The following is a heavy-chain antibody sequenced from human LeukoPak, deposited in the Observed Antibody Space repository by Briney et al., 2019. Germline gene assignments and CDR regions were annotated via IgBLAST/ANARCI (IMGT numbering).Heavy chain of an antibody. V-gene: IGHV3-30*18. CDR2: ISYDGSDK. Sequence: GGYLRLSCAASGFTFSSYGMHWVRQAPGKGLEWVAVISYDGSDKNYADSVKGRFTISRDNSKNTLYLQMNSLRAEDTAVYCCAYDSSGYYYTPGDYWGQGTLVTVSS. CDR3: AYDSSGYYYTPGDY. J-gene: IGHJ4*02. CDR1: GFTFSSYG. D-gene: IGHD3-22*01.